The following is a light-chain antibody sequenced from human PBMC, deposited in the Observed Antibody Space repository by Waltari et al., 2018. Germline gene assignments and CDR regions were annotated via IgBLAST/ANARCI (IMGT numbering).Light chain of an antibody. CDR2: GDI. V-gene: IGLV3-25*03. CDR3: QSADMSATYWV. J-gene: IGLJ3*02. Sequence: SYELTQPPSVSVSPGQSANITCSGDALPKQYTSWYQQKPGQAPVLIIYGDIKRASGIPERISGSSSGTTATLTIGGVQAEDEADYFCQSADMSATYWVFGGGTKMTVL. CDR1: ALPKQY.